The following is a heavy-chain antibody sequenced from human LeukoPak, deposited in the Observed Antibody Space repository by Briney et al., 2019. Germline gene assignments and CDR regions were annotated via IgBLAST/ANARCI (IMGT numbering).Heavy chain of an antibody. CDR2: INHSGST. V-gene: IGHV4-34*01. CDR3: ARGVTPTTYNWFGP. D-gene: IGHD1-7*01. J-gene: IGHJ5*02. CDR1: GGSFSGYY. Sequence: PSETLSLTCAVYGGSFSGYYWSWIRQPPGKGLEWIGEINHSGSTNYNPSLKSRVTISVDTSKNQFSLKLSSVTAADTAVYYCARGVTPTTYNWFGPWGQGTLVTVSS.